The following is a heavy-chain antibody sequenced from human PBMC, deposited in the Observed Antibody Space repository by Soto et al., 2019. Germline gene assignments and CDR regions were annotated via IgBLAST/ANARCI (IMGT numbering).Heavy chain of an antibody. Sequence: QVQLLQSGAEVKKPGASVRVSCKASGYTFTSHYFHWVRQAPGQGLEWMGVINPTDGTTNYAQKCQDRLTVTRDTSTSTVDMELRSLTSEDTAVYYCLRGTAYWGQGTLVIVSS. CDR3: LRGTAY. CDR2: INPTDGTT. CDR1: GYTFTSHY. V-gene: IGHV1-46*01. J-gene: IGHJ4*02.